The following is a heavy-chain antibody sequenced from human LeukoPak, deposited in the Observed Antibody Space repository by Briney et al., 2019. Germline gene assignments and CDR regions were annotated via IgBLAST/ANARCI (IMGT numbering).Heavy chain of an antibody. J-gene: IGHJ3*02. D-gene: IGHD6-19*01. V-gene: IGHV3-74*01. CDR3: ARERVGQWPDHDAFDI. Sequence: GGTLRLSCAASAFTFSIYWMHWVRQAAGKGLVWVSRINSDGSSTKYAESVKGRFTISRDNAKNTLYLQMNSLRAEDTAVYYCARERVGQWPDHDAFDIWGQGTRVTVSS. CDR2: INSDGSST. CDR1: AFTFSIYW.